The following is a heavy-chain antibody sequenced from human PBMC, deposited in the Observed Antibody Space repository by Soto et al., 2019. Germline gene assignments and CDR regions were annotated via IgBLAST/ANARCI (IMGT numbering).Heavy chain of an antibody. J-gene: IGHJ4*01. D-gene: IGHD6-13*01. V-gene: IGHV3-7*03. CDR1: GFTFSRFW. CDR3: ARVVFSAPAGTVFFDH. CDR2: IKQDESEK. Sequence: EVRLVESGGGLVQRGGSLRLSCAASGFTFSRFWMTWVRQAPGKGLEWVANIKQDESEKYYVDSVKGRFSISRDNAKNSLYLGMSTVRVEDTAVYYCARVVFSAPAGTVFFDHGGQEPCSPSPQ.